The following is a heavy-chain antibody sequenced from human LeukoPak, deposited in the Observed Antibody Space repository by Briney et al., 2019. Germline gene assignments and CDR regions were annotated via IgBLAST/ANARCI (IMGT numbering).Heavy chain of an antibody. Sequence: SVKVSCKASGGTFSSYAISWVRQAPGQGLEWMGRIIPILGIANYAQKFQGRVTITADKSTSTAYMELSSLRSEDTAVYYCARGYEGYSYGYWYYYYGMDVWGQGTTVTVSS. D-gene: IGHD5-18*01. CDR3: ARGYEGYSYGYWYYYYGMDV. J-gene: IGHJ6*02. CDR2: IIPILGIA. CDR1: GGTFSSYA. V-gene: IGHV1-69*04.